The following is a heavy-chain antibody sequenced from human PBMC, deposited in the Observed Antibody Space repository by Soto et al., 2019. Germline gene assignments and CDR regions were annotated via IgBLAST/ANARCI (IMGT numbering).Heavy chain of an antibody. J-gene: IGHJ4*02. V-gene: IGHV3-30-3*01. D-gene: IGHD1-1*01. CDR3: ARDVVTTRCYFDN. Sequence: QVQLMESGGGVAQPGGSLRLSYTTSGFTFSSHSMHWFRQAPGKGLEWVAVTSSNDGTKFYADSVKGRFTISRDNSKNTRYLHMNSLRIEDTGVYFCARDVVTTRCYFDNWGQGLRVTASS. CDR1: GFTFSSHS. CDR2: TSSNDGTK.